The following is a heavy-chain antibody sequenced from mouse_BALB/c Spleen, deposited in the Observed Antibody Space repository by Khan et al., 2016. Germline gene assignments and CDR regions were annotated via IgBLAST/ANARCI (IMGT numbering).Heavy chain of an antibody. J-gene: IGHJ3*01. CDR1: GCTFTNYY. CDR3: ARHYRYSWFVY. V-gene: IGHV1S56*01. D-gene: IGHD2-14*01. CDR2: IFPGNVNT. Sequence: QVQLQQSGPELVKPGTSVRISCKAAGCTFTNYYIHWLKQGPGQGLEWIGWIFPGNVNTKFNEKFKGKATLTVDKSSTTVYMNLSSLTSEDSAVYFCARHYRYSWFVYWGQGTLVTVSA.